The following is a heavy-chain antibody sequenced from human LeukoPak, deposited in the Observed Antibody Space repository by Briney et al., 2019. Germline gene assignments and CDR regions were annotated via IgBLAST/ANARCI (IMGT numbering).Heavy chain of an antibody. J-gene: IGHJ4*02. Sequence: GGSLRLSCAASGFTFSSAWMTWVRQAPGKGLEWVGRIKSNTDGGTVDYAAPVKGRFTISRDDSKNTLYLETNNLKAEDTAVYYCSRRRSGFLDYWGQGTLVTVSS. CDR3: SRRRSGFLDY. V-gene: IGHV3-15*01. CDR2: IKSNTDGGTV. CDR1: GFTFSSAW. D-gene: IGHD3-22*01.